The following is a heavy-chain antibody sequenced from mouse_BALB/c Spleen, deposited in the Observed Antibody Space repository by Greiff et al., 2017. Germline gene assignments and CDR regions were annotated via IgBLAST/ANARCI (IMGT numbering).Heavy chain of an antibody. CDR1: GFTFSSYG. D-gene: IGHD2-1*01. CDR2: INSNGGST. J-gene: IGHJ4*01. CDR3: ARIYYGNYGYAMDY. V-gene: IGHV5-6-3*01. Sequence: DVQLVESGGGLVQPGGSLKLSCAASGFTFSSYGMSWVRQTPDKSLELVATINSNGGSTYYPDSVKDRFTITRDNAKNTLYLQMSSLKSEDTAMYYGARIYYGNYGYAMDYWGQGTSVTVAS.